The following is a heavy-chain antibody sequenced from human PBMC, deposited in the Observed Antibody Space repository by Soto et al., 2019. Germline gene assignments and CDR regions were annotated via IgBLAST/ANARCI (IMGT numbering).Heavy chain of an antibody. J-gene: IGHJ1*01. CDR3: ATPVGYCSGGSCEIEYFQH. CDR1: RYTLTSYG. CDR2: ISAYNGNT. D-gene: IGHD2-15*01. Sequence: GASAKVTCKASRYTLTSYGMSWPRQEKKQGLEWMGWISAYNGNTNYAQKLQGRVTMTTDTSTSTAYMELRGLRSDDTAVYYCATPVGYCSGGSCEIEYFQHWGQGTLVTVSS. V-gene: IGHV1-18*01.